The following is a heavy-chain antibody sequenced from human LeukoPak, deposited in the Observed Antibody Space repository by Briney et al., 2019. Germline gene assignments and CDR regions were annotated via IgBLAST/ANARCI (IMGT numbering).Heavy chain of an antibody. D-gene: IGHD2-2*01. V-gene: IGHV4-39*07. CDR1: GGSIRSSYYY. CDR3: ARGPPYYCSSTSCYYRAFDI. CDR2: INHSGST. J-gene: IGHJ3*02. Sequence: PSETLSLTCTVSGGSIRSSYYYWSWIRQPPGRGLEWIGEINHSGSTNYNPSLKSRVTISVDTSKNQFSLKLSSVTAADTAVYYCARGPPYYCSSTSCYYRAFDIWGQGTMVTVSS.